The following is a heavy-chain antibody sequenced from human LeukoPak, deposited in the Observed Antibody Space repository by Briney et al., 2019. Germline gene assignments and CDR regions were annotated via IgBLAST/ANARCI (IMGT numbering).Heavy chain of an antibody. CDR3: ARSGVIPSFSYFDY. J-gene: IGHJ4*02. V-gene: IGHV3-73*01. CDR1: GFTFSGSA. D-gene: IGHD2/OR15-2a*01. CDR2: IRSKANSYAT. Sequence: PGGSLRLSCAASGFTFSGSAMHWVRQASGKGLEWVGRIRSKANSYATAYAASVKGRFTISRDDSKNTAYLQMNSLKTEDTAVYYCARSGVIPSFSYFDYWGQGTLVTVSS.